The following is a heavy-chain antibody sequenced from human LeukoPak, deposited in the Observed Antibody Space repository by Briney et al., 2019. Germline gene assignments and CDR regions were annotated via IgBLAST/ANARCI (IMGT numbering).Heavy chain of an antibody. CDR3: ARNVDTAMVRYYYYMDV. V-gene: IGHV4-34*01. D-gene: IGHD5-18*01. CDR2: IYYSGST. CDR1: GGSFTIYS. J-gene: IGHJ6*03. Sequence: SSETLSLTCAVYGGSFTIYSWTWIRQPPGKGLEWIGSIYYSGSTYYNPSLKSRVTISVDTSKNQFSLKLSSVTAADTAVYYCARNVDTAMVRYYYYMDVWGKGTTVTVSS.